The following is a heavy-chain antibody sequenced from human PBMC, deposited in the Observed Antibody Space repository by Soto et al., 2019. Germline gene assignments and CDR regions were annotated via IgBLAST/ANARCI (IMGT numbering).Heavy chain of an antibody. CDR3: AWAALSAFDI. CDR1: GFTFSSSW. J-gene: IGHJ3*02. V-gene: IGHV3-7*04. Sequence: EVQLVESGGGLVQPGGSLRLSCAASGFTFSSSWMSWVRQAPGKGLAWVANIEEDGSKQYYVDSVKGRFTISRDNANNSLYLQLNSLRGEDTAVYYCAWAALSAFDIWGQGTMITVSS. CDR2: IEEDGSKQ.